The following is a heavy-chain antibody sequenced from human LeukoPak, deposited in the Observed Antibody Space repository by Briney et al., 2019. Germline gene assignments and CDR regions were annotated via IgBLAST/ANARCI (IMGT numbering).Heavy chain of an antibody. Sequence: GGSLRLSCAASGFTFSHFGMHWVRQAPGKGLEWLAFIQFGGTNKYYADSVQGRFVISRDNSKNTLFLQMNSLRSDDTAVYFCAKGSIPAAITYYMDVWGKGTAVPVSS. D-gene: IGHD2-2*01. V-gene: IGHV3-30*02. J-gene: IGHJ6*03. CDR3: AKGSIPAAITYYMDV. CDR2: IQFGGTNK. CDR1: GFTFSHFG.